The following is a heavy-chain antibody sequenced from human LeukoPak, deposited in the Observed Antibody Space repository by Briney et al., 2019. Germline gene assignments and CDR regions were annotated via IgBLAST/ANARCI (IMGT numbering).Heavy chain of an antibody. J-gene: IGHJ4*02. CDR1: GYTFAGHH. Sequence: ASVKVSCKTSGYTFAGHHIHWVRQAPGQGLEWMGWINPSSGVTKYAQNFQDRVIMSRDTSISTAYMDLSRLSSDDTAIYYCARAGHDSSGYSFRLDYWGQGTLVTVSS. V-gene: IGHV1-2*02. CDR3: ARAGHDSSGYSFRLDY. D-gene: IGHD3-22*01. CDR2: INPSSGVT.